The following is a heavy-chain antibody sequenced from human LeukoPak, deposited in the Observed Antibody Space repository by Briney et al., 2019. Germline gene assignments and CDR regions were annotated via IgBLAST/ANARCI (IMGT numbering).Heavy chain of an antibody. Sequence: SVKVSCKASGGTFSSYAISWVRQAPGQGLEWMGRIIPIFGTANYAQKFQGRVTITTDESTSTAYMELSSLRSEDTAVYYCAGARAYYYDSSGYEAFDIWGQGTMVTVSS. CDR2: IIPIFGTA. CDR1: GGTFSSYA. V-gene: IGHV1-69*05. CDR3: AGARAYYYDSSGYEAFDI. D-gene: IGHD3-22*01. J-gene: IGHJ3*02.